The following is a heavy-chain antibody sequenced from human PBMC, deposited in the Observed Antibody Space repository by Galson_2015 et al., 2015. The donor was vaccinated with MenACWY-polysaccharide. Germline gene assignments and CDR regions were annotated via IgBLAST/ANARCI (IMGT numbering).Heavy chain of an antibody. CDR3: AKGAAGSDY. CDR2: MSYDGSNK. J-gene: IGHJ4*02. Sequence: SLRLSCAASGFSFRSYGMHWVRQAPGKGLEWVAVMSYDGSNKYYIDSVKGRFTISKDNSKNTLYLQMDSLRIEDTAVYYCAKGAAGSDYWGQGTLVTVSS. D-gene: IGHD3-10*01. V-gene: IGHV3-30*18. CDR1: GFSFRSYG.